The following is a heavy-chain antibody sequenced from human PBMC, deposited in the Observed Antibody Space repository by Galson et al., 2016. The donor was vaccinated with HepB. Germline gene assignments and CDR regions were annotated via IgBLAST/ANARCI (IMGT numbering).Heavy chain of an antibody. J-gene: IGHJ4*02. D-gene: IGHD3-10*01. CDR1: GFTFSDYY. CDR3: ARAGQFDYFASH. Sequence: SLRLSCAASGFTFSDYYMSWIRQAPRKGLEWVSYISSSSTTILYADSVKGRFTVSRDNAKNSLYLQMNNLRLEDTAVYFCARAGQFDYFASHWGQGTLVTVSS. V-gene: IGHV3-11*04. CDR2: ISSSSTTI.